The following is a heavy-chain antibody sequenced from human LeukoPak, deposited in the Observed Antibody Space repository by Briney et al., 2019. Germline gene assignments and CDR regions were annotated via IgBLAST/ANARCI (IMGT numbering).Heavy chain of an antibody. Sequence: SETLSLTCTVSGGSISSGDYYWSCIRQPPGKGLECLGYFYQRGTTYYNPSLFSRLSISVDMSKNQFSLRLTSVTAADTAVYYCVRGVVNGDFSWFDPWGPGTLVTVSS. CDR1: GGSISSGDYY. D-gene: IGHD2-21*02. CDR2: FYQRGTT. CDR3: VRGVVNGDFSWFDP. J-gene: IGHJ5*02. V-gene: IGHV4-30-4*08.